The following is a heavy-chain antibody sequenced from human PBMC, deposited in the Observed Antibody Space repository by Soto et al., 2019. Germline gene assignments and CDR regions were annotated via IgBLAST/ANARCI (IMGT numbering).Heavy chain of an antibody. CDR1: GGSFSGYY. J-gene: IGHJ3*02. CDR2: IYYSGST. Sequence: SETLSLTCAVYGGSFSGYYWSWIRQPPGKGLEWIGYIYYSGSTNYNPSLKSRVTISVDTSKNQFSLKPSSVTAADTAVYYCARRNAFDIWGQGTMVTVSS. V-gene: IGHV4-59*08. CDR3: ARRNAFDI.